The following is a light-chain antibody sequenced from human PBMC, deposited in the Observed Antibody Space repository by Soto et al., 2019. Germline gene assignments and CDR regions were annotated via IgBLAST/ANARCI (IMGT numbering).Light chain of an antibody. V-gene: IGKV3D-7*01. CDR3: QQDYNLPPFT. CDR1: LSVSSSY. Sequence: PGERVTLSCRASLSVSSSYLTWYQQKPGQAPRLLIYGASTRATSIPARFSGSGSGTDFTLTISSLQPEDFAVYYCQQDYNLPPFTFGPGTKVDIK. J-gene: IGKJ3*01. CDR2: GAS.